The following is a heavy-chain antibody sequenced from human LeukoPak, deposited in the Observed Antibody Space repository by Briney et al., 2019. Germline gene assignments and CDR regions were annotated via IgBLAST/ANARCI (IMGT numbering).Heavy chain of an antibody. CDR2: INHSGST. J-gene: IGHJ4*02. CDR3: ARNPIVVVTAREVVDY. CDR1: GGSFSGYY. V-gene: IGHV4-34*01. Sequence: SETLSLTCAVYGGSFSGYYWSWIRQPPGKGLEWIGEINHSGSTNYNPSLKSRVTISVDTSKNQFSLKLGSVTAADTAVYYCARNPIVVVTAREVVDYWGQGTLVTVSS. D-gene: IGHD2-21*02.